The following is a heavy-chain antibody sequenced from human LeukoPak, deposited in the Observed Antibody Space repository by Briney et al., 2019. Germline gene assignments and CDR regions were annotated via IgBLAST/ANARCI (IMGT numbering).Heavy chain of an antibody. CDR1: GYTHTDFS. CDR2: FNREDDEP. V-gene: IGHV1-24*01. J-gene: IGHJ4*02. CDR3: ATLDSYYDNSGRPLIPD. D-gene: IGHD3-22*01. Sequence: ASVKVSCNISGYTHTDFSMHWVRQAPGRGLEWMGGFNREDDEPIYAPHFRGRVTVTEDTSTDTAYMELSSLRSEDTAVYYCATLDSYYDNSGRPLIPDWGQGTLVTVSS.